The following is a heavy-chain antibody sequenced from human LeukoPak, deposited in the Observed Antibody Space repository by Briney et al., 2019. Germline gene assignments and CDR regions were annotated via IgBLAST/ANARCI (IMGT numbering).Heavy chain of an antibody. V-gene: IGHV3-23*01. CDR3: VKDLGRYCSGGSCYSVPFDY. Sequence: GGSLRLSCAASGFTFSSYAMSWVRQAPGKGLEWVSAISGSGGSTYYADSVKGRFTISRDNSKNTLYLQMNSLRAEDTAVYYCVKDLGRYCSGGSCYSVPFDYWGQGTLVTVSS. D-gene: IGHD2-15*01. CDR2: ISGSGGST. J-gene: IGHJ4*02. CDR1: GFTFSSYA.